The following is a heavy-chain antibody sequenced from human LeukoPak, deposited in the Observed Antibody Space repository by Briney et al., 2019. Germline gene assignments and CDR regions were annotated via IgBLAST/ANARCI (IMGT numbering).Heavy chain of an antibody. V-gene: IGHV1-46*01. J-gene: IGHJ4*02. CDR2: INPSGGST. CDR3: ARDLLWFGELLSIPLDY. CDR1: GYTFTSYY. D-gene: IGHD3-10*01. Sequence: ASVKVSCKASGYTFTSYYMHWVRQAPGQGLEWMGIINPSGGSTSYAQKFQGRVTMTRDTSTSTVYMELSSLRSEDTAVYYCARDLLWFGELLSIPLDYWGQGTLVTVSS.